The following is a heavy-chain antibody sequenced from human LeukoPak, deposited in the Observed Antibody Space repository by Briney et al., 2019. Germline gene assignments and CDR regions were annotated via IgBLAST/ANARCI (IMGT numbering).Heavy chain of an antibody. Sequence: GGSLRLSCAASGCPFRSYSMSWVRQAPGKGLEWVSSISPGGSSTYYADSVKGRFTISRDNSKNTLYLQMDSLRAEDTVFYFCAKVSGQIVALPAGDDAFYIWGQGTMVNVSS. J-gene: IGHJ3*02. CDR2: ISPGGSST. CDR1: GCPFRSYS. CDR3: AKVSGQIVALPAGDDAFYI. D-gene: IGHD2-2*01. V-gene: IGHV3-23*01.